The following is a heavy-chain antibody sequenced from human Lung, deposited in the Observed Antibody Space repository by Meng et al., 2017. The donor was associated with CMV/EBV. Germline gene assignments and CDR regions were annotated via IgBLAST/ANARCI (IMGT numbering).Heavy chain of an antibody. J-gene: IGHJ3*01. CDR3: ARGTAIVQYISSGLDL. Sequence: SVXVSXXASGGTFTGYAVGWVRQAPGQGLQWMGGIIPILGTVNYAQNFQDRVTITADESTVTAYMELSSLRSEDTAVYYCARGTAIVQYISSGLDLWGQGXMVTVSS. CDR2: IIPILGTV. D-gene: IGHD2-15*01. CDR1: GGTFTGYA. V-gene: IGHV1-69*13.